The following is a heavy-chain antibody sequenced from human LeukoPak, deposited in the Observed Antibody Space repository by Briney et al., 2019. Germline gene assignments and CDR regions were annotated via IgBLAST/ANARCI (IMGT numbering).Heavy chain of an antibody. V-gene: IGHV1-18*01. CDR3: ARGPVTMVRGVLYYYYYYMDV. Sequence: ASVKVSCKTSGYIFTNYGISWVRQAPGQGLEWMGWISANNGDTKYAQKFQGRVIMTTDTSTSTAYMDLRSLRSEDTAVYYCARGPVTMVRGVLYYYYYYMDVWGKGTTVTVSS. CDR1: GYIFTNYG. J-gene: IGHJ6*03. D-gene: IGHD3-10*01. CDR2: ISANNGDT.